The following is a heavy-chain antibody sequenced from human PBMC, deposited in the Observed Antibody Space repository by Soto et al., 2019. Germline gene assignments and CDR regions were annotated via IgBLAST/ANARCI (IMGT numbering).Heavy chain of an antibody. Sequence: EVQLVESGGGLVQPGRSLRLSCAASEFTFEDYAMHWVRQAPGKGLEWVSGISWNSGTLVYADSVKGRFTISRDNAKNSLFLRMNSLRAEDTALYFCAKGRTRPLQLGSFGDNAFDVWGQGTMVTVSS. D-gene: IGHD3-10*01. CDR2: ISWNSGTL. V-gene: IGHV3-9*01. CDR1: EFTFEDYA. J-gene: IGHJ3*01. CDR3: AKGRTRPLQLGSFGDNAFDV.